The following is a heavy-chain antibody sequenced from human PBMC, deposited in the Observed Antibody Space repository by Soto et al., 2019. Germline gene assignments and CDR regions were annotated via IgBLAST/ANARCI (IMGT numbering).Heavy chain of an antibody. J-gene: IGHJ6*02. CDR1: GFSFNNNG. CDR2: VSPPFRTA. Sequence: QVQLVQSGAEVKKPGSSVKVSCKTSGFSFNNNGIGWVRQAPGHGLEWMGGVSPPFRTATYERKFPGRISLTADASTFTVNMEMSSLTAEDTAPSYGARVLYYGSGSDSPYGMDVWGHGTTVPVSS. D-gene: IGHD3-10*01. V-gene: IGHV1-69*01. CDR3: ARVLYYGSGSDSPYGMDV.